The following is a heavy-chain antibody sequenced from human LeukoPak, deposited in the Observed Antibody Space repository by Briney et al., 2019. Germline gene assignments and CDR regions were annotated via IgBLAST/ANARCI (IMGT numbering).Heavy chain of an antibody. Sequence: SETLSLTCTVSGDSISNYYWSWIRQPPGRGLEWIGYIYYRGETNYNPSLKSRVTISQDTSQNQFSLKLSFVTAADTAVYYCARGDFYNFWSGNSQSDAFDIWGQGTMVTVSS. CDR3: ARGDFYNFWSGNSQSDAFDI. CDR1: GDSISNYY. J-gene: IGHJ3*02. D-gene: IGHD3-3*01. CDR2: IYYRGET. V-gene: IGHV4-59*01.